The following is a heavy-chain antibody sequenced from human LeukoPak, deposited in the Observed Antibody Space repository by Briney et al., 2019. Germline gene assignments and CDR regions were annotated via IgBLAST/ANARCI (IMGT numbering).Heavy chain of an antibody. CDR1: RFPFGDFA. CDR2: ITRSGQNT. D-gene: IGHD4-11*01. V-gene: IGHV3-23*01. Sequence: GGSLRLSCAASRFPFGDFAMTWVPQVPGGGLQRVSTITRSGQNTYYADSVKGRFTISRDDYKGMLYLQMNSLRAEDTAMYYCVKDDYCSIPGCVIDALVVWGQGTVVTVSS. CDR3: VKDDYCSIPGCVIDALVV. J-gene: IGHJ3*01.